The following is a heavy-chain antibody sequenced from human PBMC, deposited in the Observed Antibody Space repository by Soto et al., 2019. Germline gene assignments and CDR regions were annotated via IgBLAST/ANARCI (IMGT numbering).Heavy chain of an antibody. CDR3: AKDRYYDTPGWFDP. J-gene: IGHJ5*02. CDR2: ISANGASI. Sequence: GGSLRLSCVGSGVTFRDHAMRWVRQAPGRGLEWVSAISANGASIQHADSVKGRFSVSRDNAKNTVYLQMDNLRTEDSAVYYCAKDRYYDTPGWFDPWGQGSRVTVSS. V-gene: IGHV3-23*01. D-gene: IGHD3-22*01. CDR1: GVTFRDHA.